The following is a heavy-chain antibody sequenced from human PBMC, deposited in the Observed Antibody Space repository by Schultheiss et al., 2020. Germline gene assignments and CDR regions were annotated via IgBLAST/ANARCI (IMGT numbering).Heavy chain of an antibody. D-gene: IGHD4-17*01. J-gene: IGHJ6*03. CDR1: GGTFSSYA. CDR2: IIPIFGTA. CDR3: ARAPDYGDYVGDYYYYYYMDV. V-gene: IGHV1-69*13. Sequence: SVKVSGKASGGTFSSYAISWVRQAPGQGLEWMGGIIPIFGTANYAQKFQGRVTITADESTSTAYMELSSLRSEDTAVYYCARAPDYGDYVGDYYYYYYMDVWGKGTTVTVSS.